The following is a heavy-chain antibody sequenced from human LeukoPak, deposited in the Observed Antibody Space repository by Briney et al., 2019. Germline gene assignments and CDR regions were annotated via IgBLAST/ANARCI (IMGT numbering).Heavy chain of an antibody. CDR3: ARSRYDYIWGIDY. J-gene: IGHJ4*02. CDR2: ITSSDSK. CDR1: GFTFSSHA. V-gene: IGHV3-23*01. Sequence: GGSVRLSCAASGFTFSSHAMSWVRQAPGKGLDWVSTITSSDSKYDADSVKGRFTISRDNSKSTLYLQMNSLRDEDTAVFYCARSRYDYIWGIDYWGQGTLVTISS. D-gene: IGHD3-16*01.